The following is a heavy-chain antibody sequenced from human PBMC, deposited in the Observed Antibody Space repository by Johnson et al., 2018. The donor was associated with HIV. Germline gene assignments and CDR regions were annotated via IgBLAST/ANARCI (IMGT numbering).Heavy chain of an antibody. CDR2: IYSGDNT. Sequence: VQLVESGGGLVQPGRSLRLSCAASGFTFDDYAMHWVRQAPGKGLEWVSVIYSGDNTYYADSVKGRFTISRDNSKNTLYLQMNNLRSEDTAVYYCAREGGSWYGDAFDIWGQGTLVTVSS. CDR1: GFTFDDYA. D-gene: IGHD6-13*01. J-gene: IGHJ3*02. CDR3: AREGGSWYGDAFDI. V-gene: IGHV3-66*01.